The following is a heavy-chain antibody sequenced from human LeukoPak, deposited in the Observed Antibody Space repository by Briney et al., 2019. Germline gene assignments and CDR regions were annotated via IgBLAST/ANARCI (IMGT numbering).Heavy chain of an antibody. D-gene: IGHD3-9*01. Sequence: GGSLRLSCAGSGFSFSTYGMTWVRQAPGKGLEWVSAISGSGGSTYYADSVKGRFTISRDNSKNTLYLQMNSLRAEDRAVYYCAKDGDYDILTGYYLYYYYMDVWGKGTTVTISS. CDR1: GFSFSTYG. CDR3: AKDGDYDILTGYYLYYYYMDV. J-gene: IGHJ6*03. V-gene: IGHV3-23*01. CDR2: ISGSGGST.